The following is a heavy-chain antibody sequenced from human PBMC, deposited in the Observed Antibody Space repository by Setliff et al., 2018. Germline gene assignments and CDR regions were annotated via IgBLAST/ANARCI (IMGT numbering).Heavy chain of an antibody. V-gene: IGHV3-7*01. CDR2: INPHGSEK. CDR3: FGAGTCSY. D-gene: IGHD3-10*01. Sequence: PGGSLRLSCTASGFILRNYGIHWVRQAPGKGLEWLASINPHGSEKYYVDSVKGRFTISRDNARNSLSLQMNSLRTEDTAVYYCFGAGTCSYWGQGTLVTVSS. CDR1: GFILRNYG. J-gene: IGHJ4*02.